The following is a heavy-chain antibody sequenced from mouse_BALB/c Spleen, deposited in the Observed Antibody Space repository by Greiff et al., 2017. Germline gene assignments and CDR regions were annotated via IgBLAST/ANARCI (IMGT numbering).Heavy chain of an antibody. V-gene: IGHV5-6-5*01. Sequence: EVKLVESGGGSVKPGGSLKLSCAASGFTFSSYAMSWVRQTPEKRLEWVASISSGGSTYYPDSVKGRFTISRDNARNILYLQMSSLRSEDTAMYYCAREAIYYGNPWFAYWGQGTLVTVSA. J-gene: IGHJ3*01. CDR1: GFTFSSYA. CDR2: ISSGGST. CDR3: AREAIYYGNPWFAY. D-gene: IGHD2-1*01.